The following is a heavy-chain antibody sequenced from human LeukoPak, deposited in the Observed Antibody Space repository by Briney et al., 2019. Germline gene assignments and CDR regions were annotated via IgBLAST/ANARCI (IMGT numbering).Heavy chain of an antibody. V-gene: IGHV3-11*04. CDR2: ISSSDDTI. J-gene: IGHJ6*03. Sequence: GGSLRLSCAASGFRFSDYYMSWIRQAPGKGLEWVSYISSSDDTIEYAGSVKGRFTISRDDAKNSLYLQMNSLRAEDTAVYYCARDYSSASDYYYYMYVWGKGTTVTVSS. D-gene: IGHD4-11*01. CDR3: ARDYSSASDYYYYMYV. CDR1: GFRFSDYY.